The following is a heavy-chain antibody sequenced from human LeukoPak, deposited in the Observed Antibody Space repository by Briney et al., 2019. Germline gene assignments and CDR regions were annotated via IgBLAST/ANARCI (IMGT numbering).Heavy chain of an antibody. D-gene: IGHD6-13*01. CDR1: GDSISSYY. CDR3: ATGYSSTWYYFDY. CDR2: IYHSGST. Sequence: SETLSLTCTVSGDSISSYYWSWIRQPPGKRLEWIGYIYHSGSTNYNPSLKSRVTISADTSKDQFSLKLASVTAADTAVYYCATGYSSTWYYFDYWGQGTLLTVSS. J-gene: IGHJ4*02. V-gene: IGHV4-59*01.